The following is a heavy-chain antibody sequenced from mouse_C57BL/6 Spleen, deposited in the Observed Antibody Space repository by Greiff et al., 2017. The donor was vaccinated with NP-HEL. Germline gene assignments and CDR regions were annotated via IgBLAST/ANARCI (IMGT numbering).Heavy chain of an antibody. CDR2: INYDGSST. CDR1: GFTFSDYY. CDR3: ARETVVAPYAMDY. Sequence: EVKLMESEGGLVQPGSSMKLSCTASGFTFSDYYMVWVRQVPEKGLEWVANINYDGSSTYYLDSLKSRFIISRDNAKNILYLQMSSLKSEDTATYYCARETVVAPYAMDYWGQGTSVTVSS. D-gene: IGHD1-1*01. V-gene: IGHV5-16*01. J-gene: IGHJ4*01.